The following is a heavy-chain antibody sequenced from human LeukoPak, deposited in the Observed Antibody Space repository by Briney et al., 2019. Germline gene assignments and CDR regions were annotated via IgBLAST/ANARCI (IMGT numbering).Heavy chain of an antibody. V-gene: IGHV3-7*01. D-gene: IGHD3-22*01. CDR2: IKQDGSQK. CDR3: ARHYDSTVYSLDY. CDR1: GFTFSSYW. Sequence: PGGSLRLSCAASGFTFSSYWMTWVRQAPGKGLEWVANIKQDGSQKFYLDSVKGRFTISRDNAKESLFLQMNSLRAEDTAVYYCARHYDSTVYSLDYWGQGTLVTVSS. J-gene: IGHJ4*02.